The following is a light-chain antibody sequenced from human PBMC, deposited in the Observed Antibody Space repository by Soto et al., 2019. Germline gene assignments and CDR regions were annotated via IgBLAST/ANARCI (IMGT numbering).Light chain of an antibody. CDR2: EVS. Sequence: QSALTQPASVSGSPGQSITISCTGTSSDVGTYKYVSWYQQLPGKAPKLMIYEVSNRPSGVSNRFSGSKSGNTASLTISELQAEDEADYYCGTWDSSLSAGVFGGGTKLTVL. CDR1: SSDVGTYKY. CDR3: GTWDSSLSAGV. V-gene: IGLV2-14*01. J-gene: IGLJ2*01.